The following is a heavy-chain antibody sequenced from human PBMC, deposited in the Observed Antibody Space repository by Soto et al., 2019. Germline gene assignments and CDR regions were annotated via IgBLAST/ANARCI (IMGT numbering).Heavy chain of an antibody. CDR3: ARERTSKGGMDI. V-gene: IGHV4-34*01. CDR2: INHSGFT. Sequence: PSETLSLTCAVYGGSFSGYYWSWFRQPPGEGLEWIGEINHSGFTDNNPSLKSRVTMSVDNAKNTLYLEMHSLTADDTAVYYCARERTSKGGMDIWGQGTTVTVSS. J-gene: IGHJ6*02. CDR1: GGSFSGYY.